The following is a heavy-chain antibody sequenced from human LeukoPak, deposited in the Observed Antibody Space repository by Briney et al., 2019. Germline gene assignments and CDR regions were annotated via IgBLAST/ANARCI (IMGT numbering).Heavy chain of an antibody. CDR2: ISGSGGST. CDR1: GFTFSSYA. V-gene: IGHV3-23*01. J-gene: IGHJ6*02. D-gene: IGHD4-11*01. Sequence: HTGGSLRLSCAASGFTFSSYAMSWVRQAPGKGLEWVSAISGSGGSTYYADSVKGRFTISRDNSKNTLYLQMNSLRAEDTAVYYCARDPRVDYRNNYYYYGMDVWGQGTTVTVSS. CDR3: ARDPRVDYRNNYYYYGMDV.